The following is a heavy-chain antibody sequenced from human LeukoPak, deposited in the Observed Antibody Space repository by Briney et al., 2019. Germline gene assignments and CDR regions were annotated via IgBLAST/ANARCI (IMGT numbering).Heavy chain of an antibody. CDR2: ISTSSKKI. CDR1: GFIFSDYY. V-gene: IGHV3-11*01. D-gene: IGHD5-12*01. Sequence: GGSLLLSCAASGFIFSDYYMTWIRQRPGKGLEWVAYISTSSKKIYYAASVKGRFTISRDNSKKSLYLQLNSLRAEDTALYYCARDALATATIFETWGQGTLVTVSS. J-gene: IGHJ5*02. CDR3: ARDALATATIFET.